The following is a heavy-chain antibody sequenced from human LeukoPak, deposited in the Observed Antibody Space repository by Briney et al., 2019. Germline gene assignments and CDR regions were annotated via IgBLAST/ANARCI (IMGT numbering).Heavy chain of an antibody. D-gene: IGHD3-22*01. J-gene: IGHJ3*02. CDR1: GFTFSTYW. V-gene: IGHV3-7*01. Sequence: GGSLRLSCEASGFTFSTYWMTWVRQAPGKGLEWVANIKRDGSESHYVDSVRGRLTISRDNAKNSLYLQMSSLRAEDTAMYYCARDSNYYDSSAYYDTFDIWGQGTMVTVSS. CDR2: IKRDGSES. CDR3: ARDSNYYDSSAYYDTFDI.